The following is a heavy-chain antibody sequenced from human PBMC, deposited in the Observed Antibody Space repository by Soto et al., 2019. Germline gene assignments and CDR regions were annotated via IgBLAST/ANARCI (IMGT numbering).Heavy chain of an antibody. CDR2: TYYRSKWYN. J-gene: IGHJ6*02. Sequence: SQTLLLSCAISGDSVASNSAAWNWIRQSPSRGLEWLGRTYYRSKWYNDYAVSVKSRITINPDTSKNEVSLQLNYVTPEDTAVYYCARDNSGLDFDDNYYCYGMDLWGQGTTVTVSS. D-gene: IGHD1-26*01. CDR3: ARDNSGLDFDDNYYCYGMDL. CDR1: GDSVASNSAA. V-gene: IGHV6-1*01.